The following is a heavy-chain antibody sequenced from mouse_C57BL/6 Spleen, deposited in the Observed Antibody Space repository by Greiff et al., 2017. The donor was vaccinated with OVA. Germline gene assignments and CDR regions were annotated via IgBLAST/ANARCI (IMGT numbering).Heavy chain of an antibody. Sequence: ESGPGLVKPSQSLSLTCSVTGYSITSGYYWNWIRQFPGNKLEWMGYISYDGSNNYNPSLKNRISITRDTSKNQFFLKLNSVTTEDTATYCCARERDGNYGYWGQGTTLTVSA. V-gene: IGHV3-6*01. CDR1: GYSITSGYY. J-gene: IGHJ2*01. D-gene: IGHD2-1*01. CDR2: ISYDGSN. CDR3: ARERDGNYGY.